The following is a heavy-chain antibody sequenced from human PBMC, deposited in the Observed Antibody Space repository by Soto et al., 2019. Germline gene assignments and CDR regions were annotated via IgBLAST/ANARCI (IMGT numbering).Heavy chain of an antibody. Sequence: GSLRLSCAASGFTFSSYSMNWVRQAPGKGLEWVSYISSSSSTIYYADSVKGRFTISRDNAKNSLYLQMNSLRAEDTAVYYCARGHSGDGMDVWGQGTTVTVSS. V-gene: IGHV3-48*01. CDR1: GFTFSSYS. J-gene: IGHJ6*02. CDR3: ARGHSGDGMDV. CDR2: ISSSSSTI. D-gene: IGHD1-26*01.